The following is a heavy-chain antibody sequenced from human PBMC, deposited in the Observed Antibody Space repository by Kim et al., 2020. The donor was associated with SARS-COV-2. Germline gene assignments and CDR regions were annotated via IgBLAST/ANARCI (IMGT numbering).Heavy chain of an antibody. V-gene: IGHV4-59*13. CDR3: ARVTTVTKGVVDY. J-gene: IGHJ4*02. CDR1: GGSISSYY. CDR2: IYYSGST. Sequence: SETLSLTCTVSGGSISSYYWSWIRQPPGKGLEWIGYIYYSGSTNYNPSLKSRVTISVDTSKNQFSLKLSSVTAADTAVYYCARVTTVTKGVVDYWGQGTLVTVSS. D-gene: IGHD4-17*01.